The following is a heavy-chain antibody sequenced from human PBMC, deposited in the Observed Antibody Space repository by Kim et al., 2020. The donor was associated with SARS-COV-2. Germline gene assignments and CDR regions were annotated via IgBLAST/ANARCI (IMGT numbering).Heavy chain of an antibody. CDR2: ISSSTYI. V-gene: IGHV3-21*01. CDR3: ARSTTRVVY. D-gene: IGHD1-7*01. CDR1: GFIFSSYS. J-gene: IGHJ4*02. Sequence: GGSLRLSCAASGFIFSSYSMNWVRQAPGKGLEWVSSISSSTYISYTDSVKGRFTISRDNAKNSLYLQMNSLRAEDTAVYYCARSTTRVVYWGQGTLVTVSS.